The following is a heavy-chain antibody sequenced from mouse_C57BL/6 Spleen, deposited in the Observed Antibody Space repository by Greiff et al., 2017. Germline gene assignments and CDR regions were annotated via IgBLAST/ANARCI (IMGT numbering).Heavy chain of an antibody. J-gene: IGHJ2*01. Sequence: VHLVESGAELVKPGASVKLSCKASGYTFTSYWMHWVKQRPGQGLEWIGMIHPNSGSTNYNEKFKSKATLTVDKSSSTAYMQLSSLTSEDSAVYYCARDTTVVAGDYWGQGTTLTVSS. CDR3: ARDTTVVAGDY. D-gene: IGHD1-1*01. CDR1: GYTFTSYW. CDR2: IHPNSGST. V-gene: IGHV1-64*01.